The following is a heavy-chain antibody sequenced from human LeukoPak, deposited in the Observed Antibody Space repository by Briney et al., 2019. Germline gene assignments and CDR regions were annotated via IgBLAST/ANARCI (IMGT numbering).Heavy chain of an antibody. J-gene: IGHJ4*02. CDR1: GYTLTVLS. Sequence: ASVKVSCKVSGYTLTVLSMHWVRQAPGKGLEWMGGFDPEDGETIYAQKFQGRVTMTEDTSTDTAYMELSSLRSEDTAVYYCATDYALAGNFDYWGQGTLVTVSS. CDR2: FDPEDGET. CDR3: ATDYALAGNFDY. V-gene: IGHV1-24*01. D-gene: IGHD4-17*01.